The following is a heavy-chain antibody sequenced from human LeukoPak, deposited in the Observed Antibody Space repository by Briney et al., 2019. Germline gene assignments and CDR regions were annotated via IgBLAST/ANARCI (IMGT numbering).Heavy chain of an antibody. CDR2: MNPNSGNT. Sequence: GASVKVSCKASGYTFTSYDINWVRQATGQGLEWMGWMNPNSGNTGYAQKFQGRVTITRNTSISTAYMELSSLRSEDTAVYYCASALGYDFWSGHISGYDAFDIWGQGTMATVSS. J-gene: IGHJ3*02. CDR3: ASALGYDFWSGHISGYDAFDI. V-gene: IGHV1-8*03. D-gene: IGHD3-3*01. CDR1: GYTFTSYD.